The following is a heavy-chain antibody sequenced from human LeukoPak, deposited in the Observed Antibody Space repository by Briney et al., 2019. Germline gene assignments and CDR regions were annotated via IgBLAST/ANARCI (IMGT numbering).Heavy chain of an antibody. CDR2: ISSSSSYI. V-gene: IGHV3-21*01. Sequence: GGSLRLSCAASGFTFSSYSMNWVRQAPGKGLEWVSSISSSSSYIYYADSVKGRFTISRDSAKNSLYLQMNSLRAEDTAVYYCARDLVAGGSFYGMDVWGQGTTVTVSS. D-gene: IGHD2-15*01. CDR1: GFTFSSYS. J-gene: IGHJ6*02. CDR3: ARDLVAGGSFYGMDV.